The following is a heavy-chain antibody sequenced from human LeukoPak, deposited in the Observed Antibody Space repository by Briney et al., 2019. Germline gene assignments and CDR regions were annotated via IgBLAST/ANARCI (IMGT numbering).Heavy chain of an antibody. D-gene: IGHD3-16*02. CDR3: ARDLKFGGVIVPPGY. CDR2: INPNSGGT. Sequence: GASVKVSCKASGYTFTGYYMHLVRQAPGQGLEWMGRINPNSGGTNYAQKFQGRVTMTRDTSISTAYMELSRLRSDDTAVYYCARDLKFGGVIVPPGYWGQGTLVTVSS. CDR1: GYTFTGYY. J-gene: IGHJ4*02. V-gene: IGHV1-2*06.